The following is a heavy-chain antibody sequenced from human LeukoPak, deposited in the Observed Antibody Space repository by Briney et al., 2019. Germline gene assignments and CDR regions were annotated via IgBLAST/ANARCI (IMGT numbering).Heavy chain of an antibody. CDR2: INPNSGGT. CDR3: ARTLYDLTLVFDI. D-gene: IGHD3-22*01. Sequence: GASVKVSCKASGYTFTGYYIHWVRQAPGQGLEWMGWINPNSGGTNYAQNFQGRVTMTRDTSITTAYMELTRLRSDDTAAYYCARTLYDLTLVFDIWAKGTMFPSS. J-gene: IGHJ3*02. V-gene: IGHV1-2*02. CDR1: GYTFTGYY.